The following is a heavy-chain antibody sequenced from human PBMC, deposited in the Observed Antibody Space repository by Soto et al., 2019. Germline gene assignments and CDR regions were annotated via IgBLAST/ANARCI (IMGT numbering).Heavy chain of an antibody. CDR3: ARIETITMVRGVIIDAFDI. CDR1: GYTLTSYG. J-gene: IGHJ3*02. V-gene: IGHV1-18*01. Sequence: QVQLVQSGAEVKKPGASVKVSCKTSGYTLTSYGISWVRQAPGQGLEWMGWISGYNGYTNYAQKDQGRVTMTTDTSMSTAYMELRSLRSDDTAVYYCARIETITMVRGVIIDAFDIWGQGTMVTVSS. CDR2: ISGYNGYT. D-gene: IGHD3-10*01.